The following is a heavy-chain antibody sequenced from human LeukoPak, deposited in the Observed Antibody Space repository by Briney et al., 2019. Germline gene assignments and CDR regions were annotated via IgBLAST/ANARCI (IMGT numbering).Heavy chain of an antibody. CDR3: ARVPGHYGDPGDY. CDR2: IYYSGST. CDR1: GGSISSGDYY. J-gene: IGHJ4*02. V-gene: IGHV4-30-4*08. Sequence: PSQTLSLTCTVSGGSISSGDYYWSWIRQPPGKGLEWIGYIYYSGSTYYNPSLKSRVTISVDTSKNQFSLKLSSVTAADTDVYYCARVPGHYGDPGDYWGQGTLVTVSS. D-gene: IGHD4-17*01.